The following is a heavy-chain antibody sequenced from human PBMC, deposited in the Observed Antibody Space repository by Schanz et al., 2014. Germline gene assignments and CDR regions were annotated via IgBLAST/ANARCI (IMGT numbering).Heavy chain of an antibody. CDR1: KSTFNNYP. CDR3: VGIHVAVAEAFY. V-gene: IGHV3-23*05. Sequence: EVQLLESGGGLVQPGGTLRLSCEASKSTFNNYPMSWVRQAPGKGLEWVATIDTAGSYTSYVDSVKGRFTISRDNAKNTLYLQMSRLRVEDTAVYYCVGIHVAVAEAFYWGQGTLVTVSS. J-gene: IGHJ4*02. CDR2: IDTAGSYT. D-gene: IGHD6-19*01.